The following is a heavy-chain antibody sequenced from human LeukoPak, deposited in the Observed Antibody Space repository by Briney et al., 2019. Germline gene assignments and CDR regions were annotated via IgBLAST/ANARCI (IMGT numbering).Heavy chain of an antibody. Sequence: GGSLRLSCAASGFTFSSDAMHWVRQAPGKGLEWVAVISYDGSNKYYADSVKGRFAISRDNSKNTLYLQMNSLRAEDTAVYYCARDRAGKYFDYWGQGTLVTVSS. J-gene: IGHJ4*02. V-gene: IGHV3-30*09. D-gene: IGHD3-10*01. CDR3: ARDRAGKYFDY. CDR2: ISYDGSNK. CDR1: GFTFSSDA.